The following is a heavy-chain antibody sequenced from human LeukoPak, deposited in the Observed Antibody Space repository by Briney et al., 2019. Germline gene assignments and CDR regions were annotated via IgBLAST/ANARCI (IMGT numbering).Heavy chain of an antibody. CDR1: GDSISSGYY. D-gene: IGHD2-2*01. Sequence: SETLSLTCSVSGDSISSGYYWGWIRQSPGKGLEWIGNIYHSGSTNYNPSLHRRVTMSVDKSKSQFSLRLMSVTAADTAVYYCAKGVKRSSLSCDAFDPWGQGTPVIVSS. CDR2: IYHSGST. CDR3: AKGVKRSSLSCDAFDP. J-gene: IGHJ5*02. V-gene: IGHV4-38-2*02.